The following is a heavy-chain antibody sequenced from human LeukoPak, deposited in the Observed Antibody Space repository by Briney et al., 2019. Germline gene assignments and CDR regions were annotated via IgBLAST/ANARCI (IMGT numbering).Heavy chain of an antibody. CDR2: VYYSGAT. Sequence: PSETLSLTCTVSGGSISSSTYSWNWIRQHPGKGLEWIGYVYYSGATYYNPSLKSRITVSVDTSKNQFSLKLSSVSAADTAVYYCATKGYDYGDYDWFDPWGQGTLVTVSS. D-gene: IGHD4-17*01. J-gene: IGHJ5*02. V-gene: IGHV4-31*03. CDR3: ATKGYDYGDYDWFDP. CDR1: GGSISSSTYS.